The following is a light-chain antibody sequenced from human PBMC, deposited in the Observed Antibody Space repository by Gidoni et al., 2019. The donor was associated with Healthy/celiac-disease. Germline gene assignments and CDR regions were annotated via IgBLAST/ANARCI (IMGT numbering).Light chain of an antibody. CDR1: SSHIGAGYD. V-gene: IGLV1-40*01. Sequence: QSVLTQPPSVSGAPGQRVTISCTGRSSHIGAGYDVHWYQQLPGTAPKLLIYGNSNRPSGVPDRFSGSKSGTSSSLAITGLQAEDEADYCCQSYDSSLSGSVFGGGTKLTVL. CDR2: GNS. CDR3: QSYDSSLSGSV. J-gene: IGLJ2*01.